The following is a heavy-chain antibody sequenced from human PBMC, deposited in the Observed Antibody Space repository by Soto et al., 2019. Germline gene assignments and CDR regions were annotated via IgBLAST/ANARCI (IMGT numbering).Heavy chain of an antibody. CDR3: VGDRAWAFDY. J-gene: IGHJ4*02. CDR1: GFVYSSYT. Sequence: GGSLRLSCAASGFVYSSYTMNFFRQSPGKGLEWISYITSSSTSIMYYADSVKGRFTISRDNAKNSLYLQMNSLRDDDTAVYYCVGDRAWAFDYWGQGTPVTVSS. V-gene: IGHV3-48*02. CDR2: ITSSSTSIM. D-gene: IGHD3-10*01.